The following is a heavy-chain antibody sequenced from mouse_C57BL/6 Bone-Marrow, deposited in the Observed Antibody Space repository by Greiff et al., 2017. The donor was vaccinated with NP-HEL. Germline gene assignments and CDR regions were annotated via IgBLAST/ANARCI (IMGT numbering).Heavy chain of an antibody. V-gene: IGHV1-55*01. CDR3: ARSRRLLRGFAY. CDR1: GYTFTSYW. Sequence: QVQLQQSGAELVKPGASVKMSCKASGYTFTSYWITWVKQRPGQGLEWIGDIYPGSGSTNYNEKFKSKATLTVDTSSSTAYMQLSSLTSEDSAVYYCARSRRLLRGFAYWGQGTLVTVSA. D-gene: IGHD2-3*01. J-gene: IGHJ3*01. CDR2: IYPGSGST.